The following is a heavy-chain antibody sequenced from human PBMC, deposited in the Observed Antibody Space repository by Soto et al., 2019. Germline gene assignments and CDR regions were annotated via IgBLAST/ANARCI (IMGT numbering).Heavy chain of an antibody. J-gene: IGHJ5*02. CDR2: IIPIFGTA. D-gene: IGHD2-15*01. Sequence: SVKVSCKASGGTFSSYAISWVRQAPGQGLEWMGGIIPIFGTANYAQKFQGRVTITADKSTSTAYMELSSLRSEDTAVYYCARRFLAAADNWFDPWGQGTLVTVSS. V-gene: IGHV1-69*06. CDR3: ARRFLAAADNWFDP. CDR1: GGTFSSYA.